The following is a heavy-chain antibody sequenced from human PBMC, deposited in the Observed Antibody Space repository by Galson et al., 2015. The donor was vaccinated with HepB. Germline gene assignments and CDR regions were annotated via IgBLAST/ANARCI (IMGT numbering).Heavy chain of an antibody. CDR3: ARDSDYYDAIDY. J-gene: IGHJ4*02. CDR1: GFTFSSYA. Sequence: SLRLSCAASGFTFSSYAMHWVCQAPGKGLEWVALISSDGSNKFYADSVKGRFTISRDNSKNTLYLQMNSLRADDTAVYYCARDSDYYDAIDYWGQGTLVTVSS. V-gene: IGHV3-30-3*01. CDR2: ISSDGSNK. D-gene: IGHD3-22*01.